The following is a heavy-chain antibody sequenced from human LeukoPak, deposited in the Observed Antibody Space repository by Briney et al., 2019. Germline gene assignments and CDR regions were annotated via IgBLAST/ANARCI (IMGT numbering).Heavy chain of an antibody. J-gene: IGHJ3*02. D-gene: IGHD3-10*01. V-gene: IGHV3-21*01. CDR1: GFAFSYYS. CDR2: IASSGSYK. Sequence: PGGSLRLSCAASGFAFSYYSMNWVRQAPGKGLEWVSSIASSGSYKYYADSVKGRFTISRDNAKESLYLHMNSLRAEDTAVYYCAREYDGVTTVRGYDAFDIWGQGTMVTVSS. CDR3: AREYDGVTTVRGYDAFDI.